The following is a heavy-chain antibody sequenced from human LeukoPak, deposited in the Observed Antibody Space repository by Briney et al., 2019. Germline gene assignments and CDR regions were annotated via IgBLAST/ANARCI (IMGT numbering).Heavy chain of an antibody. J-gene: IGHJ6*03. Sequence: SSETLSLTCTVSGGSISSYYWSWIRQPPGKGLEWIGYTYYSGSTNYNPSLKSRVTISVDTSKNQFSLKLSSVTAADTAVYYCARAPYYYDSSGYPRGYYYYYYYMDVWGKGTTVTISS. V-gene: IGHV4-59*01. CDR3: ARAPYYYDSSGYPRGYYYYYYYMDV. CDR1: GGSISSYY. D-gene: IGHD3-22*01. CDR2: TYYSGST.